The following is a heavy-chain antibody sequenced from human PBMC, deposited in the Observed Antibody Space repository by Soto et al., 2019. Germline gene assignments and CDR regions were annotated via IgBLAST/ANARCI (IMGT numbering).Heavy chain of an antibody. CDR2: IIPIFGKV. J-gene: IGHJ6*02. CDR1: GGTFRTYA. D-gene: IGHD6-19*01. CDR3: AKGAVAGTPTSYYYYGMDV. V-gene: IGHV1-69*12. Sequence: QVQLLQSGAEVKKPGSSVRVSCEASGGTFRTYAISWVRQAPGQGLEWMGEIIPIFGKVNYAQKFQGRVTITADDSTTTVYMDLRRLTSEDTAVYYCAKGAVAGTPTSYYYYGMDVWGQGTTVTVS.